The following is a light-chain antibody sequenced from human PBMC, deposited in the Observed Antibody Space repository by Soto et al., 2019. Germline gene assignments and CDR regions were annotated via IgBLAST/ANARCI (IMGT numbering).Light chain of an antibody. CDR1: QSISSW. Sequence: DLQMTQSPSTLSASVGDRVTITCRASQSISSWLAWYLQKPVRAPKLLIYDASSLESGVPSRFSGSGSGTEFTLTISSLQPDDFASYYCQQYNIYPWTFGHGTKVQIK. CDR2: DAS. J-gene: IGKJ1*01. V-gene: IGKV1-5*01. CDR3: QQYNIYPWT.